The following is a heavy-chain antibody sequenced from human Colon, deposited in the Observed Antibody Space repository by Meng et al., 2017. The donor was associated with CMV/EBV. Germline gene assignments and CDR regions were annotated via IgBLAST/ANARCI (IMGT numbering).Heavy chain of an antibody. V-gene: IGHV1-24*01. J-gene: IGHJ5*02. CDR2: FDPEDGET. CDR1: GYTLTELP. Sequence: ASVKVSCKVSGYTLTELPMHWVRQAPGKGLEWMGGFDPEDGETIYAQKFQGRVTMTEDTSTDTAYMELSSLRSEDTAVYYCATVLGGSSLNWFDPWGQGTLVTVSS. CDR3: ATVLGGSSLNWFDP. D-gene: IGHD1-26*01.